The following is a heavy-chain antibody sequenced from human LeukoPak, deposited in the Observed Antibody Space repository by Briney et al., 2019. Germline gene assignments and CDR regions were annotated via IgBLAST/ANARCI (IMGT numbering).Heavy chain of an antibody. V-gene: IGHV3-23*01. CDR2: ISDGGGST. CDR1: GFTFRNYV. Sequence: GGSLRLSCAASGFTFRNYVMTWVRQAPGKGLEWVSLISDGGGSTHYADSVKGRFTISRDNSKNTLYLQMNSLRAEDTAVYYCAQRGQSGWHFDYWGQGILVTVSS. J-gene: IGHJ4*02. D-gene: IGHD6-19*01. CDR3: AQRGQSGWHFDY.